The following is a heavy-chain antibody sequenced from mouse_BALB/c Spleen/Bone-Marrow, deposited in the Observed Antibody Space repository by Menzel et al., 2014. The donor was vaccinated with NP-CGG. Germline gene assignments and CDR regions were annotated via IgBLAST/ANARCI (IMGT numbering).Heavy chain of an antibody. V-gene: IGHV1-54*01. CDR2: IDPGSGGT. CDR1: GYAFTNYL. CDR3: ARRDYGSSGDY. D-gene: IGHD1-1*01. Sequence: VQRVESGAELVRPGTSVKVSCKASGYAFTNYLIEWIKERPGQGLEWIGVIDPGSGGTNYNERFKGKATLTADKSSSTAYMQLSSLTSNDSAVYFCARRDYGSSGDYWGQGTTLTVSS. J-gene: IGHJ2*01.